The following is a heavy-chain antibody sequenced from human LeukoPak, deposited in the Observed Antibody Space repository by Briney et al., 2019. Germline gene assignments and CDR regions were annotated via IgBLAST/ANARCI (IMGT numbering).Heavy chain of an antibody. CDR2: IYSGGNT. D-gene: IGHD2-2*01. Sequence: PGGSLRLSCAASGFTVSSNYMSWVRQAPGKGLEWVSVIYSGGNTYYSDSVKGRFTISRDNSKNTLYLQMNSLRPEDTAVYYCAARVVVTTTGWFDPWGQGTLVTVSS. CDR3: AARVVVTTTGWFDP. J-gene: IGHJ5*02. CDR1: GFTVSSNY. V-gene: IGHV3-66*02.